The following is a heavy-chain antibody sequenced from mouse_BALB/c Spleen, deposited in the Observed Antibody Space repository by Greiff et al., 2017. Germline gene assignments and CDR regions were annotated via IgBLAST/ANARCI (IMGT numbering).Heavy chain of an antibody. CDR3: ARRAIYDGYYDYAMDY. CDR2: LYWDDDK. V-gene: IGHV8-12*01. D-gene: IGHD2-3*01. CDR1: GFSLSTSGMG. Sequence: QVTLKVSGPGILQPSQTLSLTCSFSGFSLSTSGMGVSWIRQPSGKGLEWLAHLYWDDDKRYNPSLKSRLTISKDTSRNQVFLKITSVDTADTATYYCARRAIYDGYYDYAMDYWGQGTSVTVSS. J-gene: IGHJ4*01.